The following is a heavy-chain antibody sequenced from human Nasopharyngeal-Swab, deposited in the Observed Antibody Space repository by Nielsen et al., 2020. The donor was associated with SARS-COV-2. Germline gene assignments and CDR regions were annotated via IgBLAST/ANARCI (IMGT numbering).Heavy chain of an antibody. V-gene: IGHV4-31*03. CDR1: GGSISSGGYF. J-gene: IGHJ3*01. Sequence: SETLSLTCIVSGGSISSGGYFWNWIRQHPGKGLEWIGHIHYTENTHYNPSLESRLTISLDTSQNQFSLRLSSVTAADTAVYFCAREVIEQVVSDAFDFWGQGTMVTVSS. CDR2: IHYTENT. D-gene: IGHD6-13*01. CDR3: AREVIEQVVSDAFDF.